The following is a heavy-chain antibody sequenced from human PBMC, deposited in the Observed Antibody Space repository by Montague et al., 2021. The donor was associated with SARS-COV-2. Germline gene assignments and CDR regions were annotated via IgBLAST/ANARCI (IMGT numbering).Heavy chain of an antibody. CDR2: IGGSGDYT. V-gene: IGHV3-23*01. CDR3: ANHGGLLRTFDWSY. J-gene: IGHJ4*02. Sequence: SLSLSCAASGFTFNSYAMSWVRQAPGKGLEWVSGIGGSGDYTHYADSVRGRFTISRDNSKNTLFLQMDNLRADDTAVYYCANHGGLLRTFDWSYWGQGTLVTVSS. CDR1: GFTFNSYA. D-gene: IGHD3-9*01.